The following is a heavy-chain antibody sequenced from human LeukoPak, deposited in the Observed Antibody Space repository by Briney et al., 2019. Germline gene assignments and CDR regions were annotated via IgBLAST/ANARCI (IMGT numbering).Heavy chain of an antibody. CDR1: GGSFSGYY. CDR3: ARDVDYGDYVFDY. Sequence: PSETLSLTCAVYGGSFSGYYWSWIRQPPGKGLEWIGEINHSGSTNYNPSLKSRVIISVDTSKNQFSLKLSSVTAADTAVYYCARDVDYGDYVFDYWGQGTLVTVSS. V-gene: IGHV4-34*01. J-gene: IGHJ4*02. D-gene: IGHD4-17*01. CDR2: INHSGST.